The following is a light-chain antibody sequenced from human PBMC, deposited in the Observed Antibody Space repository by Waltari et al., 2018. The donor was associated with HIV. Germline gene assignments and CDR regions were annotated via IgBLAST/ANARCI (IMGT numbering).Light chain of an antibody. V-gene: IGLV2-23*01. CDR3: CSYAGSSTWV. Sequence: QSALTQPASVSGSPGQSITISCTGTSSDVGSYNVVSWYQQHTGKAPKLMIYEDNKRPSVVSNRFSGSESGNTASLTISGLRAEDEADYSCCSYAGSSTWVFGGGTKLTVL. CDR2: EDN. J-gene: IGLJ3*02. CDR1: SSDVGSYNV.